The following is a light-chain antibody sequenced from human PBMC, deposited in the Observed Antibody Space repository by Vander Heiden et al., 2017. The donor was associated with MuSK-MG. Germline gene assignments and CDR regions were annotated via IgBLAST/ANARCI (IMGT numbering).Light chain of an antibody. CDR2: DAS. CDR3: DQRSNWNT. CDR1: HNVDSF. V-gene: IGKV3-11*01. Sequence: EIVLTQSPATLSLSPGERATLSCRASHNVDSFLAWYQQKPGQAPRLLIYDASNRATGVPDRFTGSGHGTDFTLTSNSLEHDDFAVYYCDQRSNWNTFGQGTKMELK. J-gene: IGKJ2*01.